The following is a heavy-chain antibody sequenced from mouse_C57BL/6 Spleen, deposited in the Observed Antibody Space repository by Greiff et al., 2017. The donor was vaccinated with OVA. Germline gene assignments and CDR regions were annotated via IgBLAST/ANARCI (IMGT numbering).Heavy chain of an antibody. D-gene: IGHD1-1*01. Sequence: QVQLQQPGAELVRPGSSVKLSCKASGYTFTSYWMDWVKQRPGQGLEWIGNIYPSDSETHYNQKFKDKATLTVDKSSSTAYMQLSSLTSEDSAVYYCASFCYGSDYAMDYWGQGTSVTVSS. CDR1: GYTFTSYW. J-gene: IGHJ4*01. CDR3: ASFCYGSDYAMDY. CDR2: IYPSDSET. V-gene: IGHV1-61*01.